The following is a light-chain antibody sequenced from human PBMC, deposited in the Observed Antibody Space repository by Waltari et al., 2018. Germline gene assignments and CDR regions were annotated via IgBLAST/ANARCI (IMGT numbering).Light chain of an antibody. CDR3: AAWDDSLNGPV. CDR1: SSNIGSNT. Sequence: QSVLTQPPSASGTPGQRVTISCSESSSNIGSNTVNWYQQLPGTAPKLLIYSTNQRPEGVPDRFSGSKSGTSASLAISGLQSEDEADYYCAAWDDSLNGPVFGGGTKLTVL. J-gene: IGLJ3*02. CDR2: STN. V-gene: IGLV1-44*01.